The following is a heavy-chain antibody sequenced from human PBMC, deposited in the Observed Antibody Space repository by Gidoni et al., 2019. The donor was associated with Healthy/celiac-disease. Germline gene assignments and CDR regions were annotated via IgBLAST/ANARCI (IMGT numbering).Heavy chain of an antibody. CDR2: LYWNDDK. D-gene: IGHD6-13*01. CDR3: AHRLGYSSSWYGLSFDY. J-gene: IGHJ4*02. V-gene: IGHV2-5*01. CDR1: GFSLSTSGLG. Sequence: QITLKESGPTLVKPTQTLTLTCTFSGFSLSTSGLGVGWIRQPPGKALEWLALLYWNDDKRYSPSLKSRHTITKDTTKNQVVLTMTNMDPVDTATYYCAHRLGYSSSWYGLSFDYWGQGTLVTVSS.